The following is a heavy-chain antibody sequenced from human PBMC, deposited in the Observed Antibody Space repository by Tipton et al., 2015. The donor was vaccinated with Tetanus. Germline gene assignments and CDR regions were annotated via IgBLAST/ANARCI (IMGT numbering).Heavy chain of an antibody. CDR3: ARDPRDYGDKDWYFDL. CDR1: GFTFSDYY. V-gene: IGHV3-11*01. J-gene: IGHJ2*01. Sequence: CAASGFTFSDYYMSWIRQAPGKGLEWVSYISSSGSTIYYADSVKGRFTISRDNAKNSLYLQMNSLRAEDTAVYYCARDPRDYGDKDWYFDLWGRGTLVTVSS. D-gene: IGHD4-17*01. CDR2: ISSSGSTI.